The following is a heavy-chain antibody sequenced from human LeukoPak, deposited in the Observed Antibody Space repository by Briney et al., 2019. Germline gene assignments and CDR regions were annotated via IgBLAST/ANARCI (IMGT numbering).Heavy chain of an antibody. V-gene: IGHV3-23*01. CDR3: ARARGYCAADCSRYAFDY. J-gene: IGHJ4*02. CDR1: GFTFSSYT. Sequence: GGSLRLSCAASGFTFSSYTMSWVRQAPGKGLEGVSTISNSGRNTFYTDSVKGRFTISRDNSKNTLYLQMNSLRAGDTAVYSCARARGYCAADCSRYAFDYCGQGTLVTVSS. CDR2: ISNSGRNT. D-gene: IGHD2-21*02.